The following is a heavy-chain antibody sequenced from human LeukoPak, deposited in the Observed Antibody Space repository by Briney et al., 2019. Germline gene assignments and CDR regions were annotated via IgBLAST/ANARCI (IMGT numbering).Heavy chain of an antibody. V-gene: IGHV3-53*01. J-gene: IGHJ4*02. D-gene: IGHD1-1*01. Sequence: PGGSLSLSCAASGFTVSSNYMSWVRQAPGKGLQWVSVIYSGGSTYYADSVKGRFTISRDNSKNTLYLQMNSLRAEDTAVYYCASAKLERGPYYFDYWGQGTLVTVSS. CDR3: ASAKLERGPYYFDY. CDR2: IYSGGST. CDR1: GFTVSSNY.